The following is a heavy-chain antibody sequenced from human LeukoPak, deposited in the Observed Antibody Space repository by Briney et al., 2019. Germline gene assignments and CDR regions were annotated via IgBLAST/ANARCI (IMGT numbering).Heavy chain of an antibody. CDR2: IIPIFGTA. D-gene: IGHD2-15*01. CDR3: ARGRVGCSGGSCYDY. CDR1: GGTFSSYA. V-gene: IGHV1-69*05. J-gene: IGHJ4*02. Sequence: ASVKVSCKASGGTFSSYAISWVRQAPGQGLEWMGRIIPIFGTANYAQKIQGRVTITTDESTSTAYMELSSLRSEDTAVYYCARGRVGCSGGSCYDYWGQGTLVTVSS.